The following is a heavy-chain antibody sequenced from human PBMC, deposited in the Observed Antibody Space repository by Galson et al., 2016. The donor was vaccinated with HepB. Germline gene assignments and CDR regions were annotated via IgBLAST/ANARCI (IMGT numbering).Heavy chain of an antibody. CDR3: ARGFSGSYYILS. Sequence: TLSLTCTVSGDSISSVGRHWGWFRQSPGMGLEWVGYIYYSGSTYYNPSLKSRVTISLDTSKNQFSLKMNSVTAADTAVYYCARGFSGSYYILSWGQGTLVTVSS. CDR1: GDSISSVGRH. D-gene: IGHD1-26*01. J-gene: IGHJ5*02. CDR2: IYYSGST. V-gene: IGHV4-31*03.